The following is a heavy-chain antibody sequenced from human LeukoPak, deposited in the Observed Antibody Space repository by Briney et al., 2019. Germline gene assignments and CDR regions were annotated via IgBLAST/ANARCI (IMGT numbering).Heavy chain of an antibody. J-gene: IGHJ6*02. CDR2: ISSSGSTI. CDR3: ARDRNRGWTLYYYGMDV. Sequence: GGSLRLSCAASGFTFSDYYMSWIRQAPGKGLEWVSYISSSGSTIYYADSVKGRFTISRDNAKNSLYLQMNSLRAEDTAVYYCARDRNRGWTLYYYGMDVWGQGTTVTVSS. V-gene: IGHV3-11*01. CDR1: GFTFSDYY. D-gene: IGHD6-19*01.